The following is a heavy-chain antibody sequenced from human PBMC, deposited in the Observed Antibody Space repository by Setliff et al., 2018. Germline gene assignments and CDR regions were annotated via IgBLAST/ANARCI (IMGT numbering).Heavy chain of an antibody. CDR3: AREPTVTTLDY. Sequence: GESLKISCAASGFTFSSYWMSWVRQAPGKGLEWVANIKQDGSEKYHADSVKGRFTISRDNAKNSLYLQMTSLRAEDTAVYYCAREPTVTTLDYWGQGTLVTVSS. CDR2: IKQDGSEK. D-gene: IGHD4-4*01. J-gene: IGHJ4*02. CDR1: GFTFSSYW. V-gene: IGHV3-7*01.